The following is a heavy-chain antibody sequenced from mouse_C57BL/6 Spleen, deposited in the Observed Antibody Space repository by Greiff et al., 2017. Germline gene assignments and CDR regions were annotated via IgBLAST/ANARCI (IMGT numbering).Heavy chain of an antibody. Sequence: EVMLVESGGDLVKPGGSLKLSCAASGFTFSSYGMSWVRQTPDKRLEWVATISSGGSYTYYPDSVKGRFTISRDNAKNTLYLHMSSLNSEDTAMYDCERHYDYDGGYAMDYWGQGTSVTVSS. V-gene: IGHV5-6*01. D-gene: IGHD2-4*01. CDR2: ISSGGSYT. CDR3: ERHYDYDGGYAMDY. CDR1: GFTFSSYG. J-gene: IGHJ4*01.